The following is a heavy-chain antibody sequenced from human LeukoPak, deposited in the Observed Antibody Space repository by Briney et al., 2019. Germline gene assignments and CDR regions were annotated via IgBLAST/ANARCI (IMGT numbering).Heavy chain of an antibody. CDR2: ISSSSSYI. V-gene: IGHV3-21*01. CDR1: GFTFSSYA. Sequence: PGGSLRLSCAASGFTFSSYAMNWVRQAPGKGLEWVSSISSSSSYIYYADSVKGRFTISRDNAKNSLYLQMNSLRAEDTAVYYCARVFSSAGRDLYYYYYGMDVWGQGTTVTVSS. J-gene: IGHJ6*02. CDR3: ARVFSSAGRDLYYYYYGMDV. D-gene: IGHD6-13*01.